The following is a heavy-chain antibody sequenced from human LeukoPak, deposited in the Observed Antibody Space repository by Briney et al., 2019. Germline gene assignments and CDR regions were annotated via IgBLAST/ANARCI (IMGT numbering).Heavy chain of an antibody. Sequence: PGGSLRLSCEASGFTFSGNWMSWVRQAPGKGLEWVASINPEGSQKLYVDSVKGRFTISRDNTKGSLYLQMNSLGAEDTAMYYCAKLLGTATTYDSWGQGTRVTVSS. CDR2: INPEGSQK. V-gene: IGHV3-7*01. CDR3: AKLLGTATTYDS. J-gene: IGHJ4*02. D-gene: IGHD5-24*01. CDR1: GFTFSGNW.